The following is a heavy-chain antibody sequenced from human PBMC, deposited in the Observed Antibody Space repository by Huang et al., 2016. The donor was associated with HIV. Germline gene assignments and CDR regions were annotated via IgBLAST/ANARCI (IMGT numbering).Heavy chain of an antibody. V-gene: IGHV4-59*11. J-gene: IGHJ3*02. CDR1: GGSISSHY. CDR3: AGEPDAFDI. CDR2: IYYSGRT. Sequence: QVQLQESGPGLVKPSETLSLTCTVSGGSISSHYWSWIRQPPGKGLEWIGSIYYSGRTNYNPSLKSRVTISVDTSKTQFSLKLTSVTAADTAVYYCAGEPDAFDIWGQGTMVTVSS.